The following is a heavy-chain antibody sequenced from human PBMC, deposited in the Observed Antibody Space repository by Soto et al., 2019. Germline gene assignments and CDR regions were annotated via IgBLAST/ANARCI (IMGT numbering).Heavy chain of an antibody. D-gene: IGHD3-16*02. CDR3: AKALGELSLESYDY. Sequence: QVQLVESGGGVVQPGRSLRLSCAASGFTFSSYAMHWVRQAPGKGLEWVAVICYGGSDKYYADSVKELFTISSDNSKNTLNLQMTRLRADDTPVYYCAKALGELSLESYDYWGQGTLITVSS. V-gene: IGHV3-30*18. J-gene: IGHJ4*02. CDR1: GFTFSSYA. CDR2: ICYGGSDK.